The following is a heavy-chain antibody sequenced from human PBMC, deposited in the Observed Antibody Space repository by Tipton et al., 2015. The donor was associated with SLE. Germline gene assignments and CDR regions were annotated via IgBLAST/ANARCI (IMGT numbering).Heavy chain of an antibody. CDR2: IYYSGNT. Sequence: TLSLTCTVSGGSVSSTSYYWGWIRQPPGKGLDWIGNIYYSGNTFYNPSLKSRVAISVDKSKNQFSLKLSSVIAADTAVYYCARLTIAYYMDAWGKGTTVTVSS. D-gene: IGHD3-10*01. CDR3: ARLTIAYYMDA. J-gene: IGHJ6*03. CDR1: GGSVSSTSYY. V-gene: IGHV4-39*01.